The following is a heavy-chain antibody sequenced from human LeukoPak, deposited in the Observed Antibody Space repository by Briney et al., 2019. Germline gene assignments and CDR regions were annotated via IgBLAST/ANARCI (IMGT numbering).Heavy chain of an antibody. J-gene: IGHJ4*02. CDR1: GFSFSSYA. CDR2: ISYDGSNK. CDR3: AKDGGLWVSAHWGDS. V-gene: IGHV3-30*04. Sequence: GGSLRLSCTASGFSFSSYAMTWVRQAPGKGLEWVAVISYDGSNKYYADSVKGRFTISRDNSKNTLFLQMNSLRAEDTAVYYCAKDGGLWVSAHWGDSWGRGTLVTVSS. D-gene: IGHD7-27*01.